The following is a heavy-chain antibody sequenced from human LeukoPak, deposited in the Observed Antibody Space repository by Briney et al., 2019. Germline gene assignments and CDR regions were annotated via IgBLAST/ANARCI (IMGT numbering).Heavy chain of an antibody. CDR3: AKDRRLRLRGDIFDY. J-gene: IGHJ4*02. V-gene: IGHV3-9*01. CDR2: ISWNSGSI. Sequence: GRSLRLSCAASGFTFDDYAMHWVRQAPGKGLEWVSGISWNSGSIGYADSVKGLFTISRDNAKNSLYLQMNSLRAEDTALYYCAKDRRLRLRGDIFDYWGQGTLVTVSS. CDR1: GFTFDDYA. D-gene: IGHD5-12*01.